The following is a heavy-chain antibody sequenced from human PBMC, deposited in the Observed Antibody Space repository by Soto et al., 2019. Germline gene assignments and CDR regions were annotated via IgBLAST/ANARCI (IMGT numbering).Heavy chain of an antibody. CDR1: GGTFSSYA. J-gene: IGHJ4*02. Sequence: QVQLVQSGAEVKKPESSVKVSCKASGGTFSSYAISWVREAPGQGLEWMGGIIPIFGTANYAQKFQGRVTITADKSSSTAYMELSSLRSEDTAVYSCARGPNLEYSSSFSPYYWGQGTLVTVSS. V-gene: IGHV1-69*06. CDR2: IIPIFGTA. CDR3: ARGPNLEYSSSFSPYY. D-gene: IGHD6-6*01.